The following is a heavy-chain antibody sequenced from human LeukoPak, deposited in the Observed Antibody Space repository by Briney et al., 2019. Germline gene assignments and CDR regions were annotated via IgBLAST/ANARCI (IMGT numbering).Heavy chain of an antibody. CDR1: GFNFSSYS. CDR3: ARDYPVAQTTVTPDY. V-gene: IGHV3-21*01. J-gene: IGHJ4*02. D-gene: IGHD4-17*01. Sequence: PGGSLRLSCAAPGFNFSSYSMNWVRQAPGKGLEWVSSISSSSSYIYYADSVKGRFTISRDNAKNSLYLQMNSLRAEDTAVYYCARDYPVAQTTVTPDYWGQGTLVTVSS. CDR2: ISSSSSYI.